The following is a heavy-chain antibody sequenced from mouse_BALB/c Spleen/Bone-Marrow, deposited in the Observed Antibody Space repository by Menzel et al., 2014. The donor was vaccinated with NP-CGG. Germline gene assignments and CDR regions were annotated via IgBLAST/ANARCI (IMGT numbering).Heavy chain of an antibody. CDR2: ISCYNGAT. CDR3: ARGGTMISTDAMDY. CDR1: GYSFTGYY. D-gene: IGHD2-4*01. V-gene: IGHV1S34*01. Sequence: LVKTGASVKISCKAFGYSFTGYYMHWVKPSHGKSLEWIGYISCYNGATRYNQKFKGKATFTVDTSSSTAHMQFNSLTSEDSAVYFCARGGTMISTDAMDYWGQGTSVTVSS. J-gene: IGHJ4*01.